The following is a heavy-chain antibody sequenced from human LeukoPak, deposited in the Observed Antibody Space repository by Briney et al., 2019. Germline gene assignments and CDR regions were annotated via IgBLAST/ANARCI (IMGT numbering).Heavy chain of an antibody. Sequence: ASVKVSCKASGYTFTSYAVNWVRQAPGQGLEWMGWINPNSGGTNYAQKFQGRVTMTRDTSISTAYMELSRLRSDDTAIYYCARDVGEYCSSVSCYASDYWGQGTLVTVSS. CDR1: GYTFTSYA. D-gene: IGHD2-2*01. CDR3: ARDVGEYCSSVSCYASDY. V-gene: IGHV1-2*02. J-gene: IGHJ4*02. CDR2: INPNSGGT.